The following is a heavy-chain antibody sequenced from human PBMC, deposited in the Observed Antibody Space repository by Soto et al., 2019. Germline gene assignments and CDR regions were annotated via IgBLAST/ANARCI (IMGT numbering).Heavy chain of an antibody. D-gene: IGHD6-6*01. CDR1: GFSLSTSGVG. J-gene: IGHJ3*02. CDR2: IYWDDDK. V-gene: IGHV2-5*02. CDR3: AHSSSSKANRGAFDI. Sequence: SGPTLVNPTQPLTLTCTFSGFSLSTSGVGVGWIRQPPGKALEWLALIYWDDDKHYSPSLKSRLTITKDPSKNQVVLTMTNMDPVDTATYYCAHSSSSKANRGAFDIWGQGTMVTVSS.